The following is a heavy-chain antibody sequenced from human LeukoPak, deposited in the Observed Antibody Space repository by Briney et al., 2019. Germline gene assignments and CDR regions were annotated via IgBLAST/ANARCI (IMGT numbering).Heavy chain of an antibody. Sequence: ASVTVSCKASGYTFTIYDINWVRQATGQGLEWMGWMNPNSGNTGYAQKFQGRVTMTRNTSISTAYMELSSLRSEDTAVYYCARQITRITIFGVVIRYYGMDVWGQGTTVTVSS. CDR1: GYTFTIYD. D-gene: IGHD3-3*01. V-gene: IGHV1-8*01. CDR2: MNPNSGNT. J-gene: IGHJ6*02. CDR3: ARQITRITIFGVVIRYYGMDV.